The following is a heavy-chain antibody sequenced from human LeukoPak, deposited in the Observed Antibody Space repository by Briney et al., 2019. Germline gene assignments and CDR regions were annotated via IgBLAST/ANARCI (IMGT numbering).Heavy chain of an antibody. J-gene: IGHJ6*02. CDR2: MNPNSGNT. CDR1: GYTFTSYD. D-gene: IGHD2-2*01. V-gene: IGHV1-8*01. CDR3: ARMHRGYCSSTSCYYYYGMDV. Sequence: GASVKVSCEASGYTFTSYDINWVRQATGQGLEWMGWMNPNSGNTGYAQKFQGRVTMTRNTSISTAYMELSSLRSEDTAVYYCARMHRGYCSSTSCYYYYGMDVWGQGTTVTVSS.